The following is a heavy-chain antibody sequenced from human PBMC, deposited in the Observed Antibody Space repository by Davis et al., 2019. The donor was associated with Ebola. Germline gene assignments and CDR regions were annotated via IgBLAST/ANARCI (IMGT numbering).Heavy chain of an antibody. D-gene: IGHD6-19*01. V-gene: IGHV3-30*02. CDR3: AILAVAGPY. CDR1: GFTFSSYA. J-gene: IGHJ4*02. Sequence: GESLKISCAASGFTFSSYAMHWVRQAPGKGLEWVAFIRYDGSNKYYADSVKGRFTISRDNSKNTLYLQMNSLRAEDTAVYYCAILAVAGPYWGQGTLVTVSS. CDR2: IRYDGSNK.